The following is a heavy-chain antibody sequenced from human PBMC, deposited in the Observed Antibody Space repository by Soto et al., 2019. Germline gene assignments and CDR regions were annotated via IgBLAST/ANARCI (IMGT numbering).Heavy chain of an antibody. V-gene: IGHV1-69*12. J-gene: IGHJ4*02. Sequence: QVQLVQSGAEVKKPGSSVKVSCKASGGTFSSYAISWVRQAPGQGLEWMGGIIPIFGTANYAQKFQGRVTITADESTSKPYMELSSLRAEDTAVYYCARAYCGGDCYPYYFDYWGQVTLVTVSS. CDR3: ARAYCGGDCYPYYFDY. D-gene: IGHD2-21*02. CDR2: IIPIFGTA. CDR1: GGTFSSYA.